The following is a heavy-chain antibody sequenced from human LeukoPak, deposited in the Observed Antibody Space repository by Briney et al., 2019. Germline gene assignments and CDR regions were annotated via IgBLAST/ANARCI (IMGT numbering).Heavy chain of an antibody. J-gene: IGHJ4*02. Sequence: SETLSLTCTVSGGSVSSYYWRWIRQPPGKGLEWIGYIYYSGSTNYNPSLKSRVTISVDTSTNQFSLKLSSVTAADTAVYYCARARLDWNCGGDCYYFDYWGQGALVTVSS. CDR1: GGSVSSYY. V-gene: IGHV4-59*02. D-gene: IGHD2-21*01. CDR3: ARARLDWNCGGDCYYFDY. CDR2: IYYSGST.